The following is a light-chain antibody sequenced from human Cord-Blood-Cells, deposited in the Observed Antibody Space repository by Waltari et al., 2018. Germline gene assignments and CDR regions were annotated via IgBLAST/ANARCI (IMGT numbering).Light chain of an antibody. CDR1: QDISNY. CDR2: NAS. V-gene: IGKV1-33*01. CDR3: QQYDNLPYT. Sequence: DIQMTHSPSSLSASVGDRVTITCQASQDISNYLNWYQQKPGKTPKPLIYNASNLGTGVPSRCSGSGSVTDFTFTISSLQTEDIAKYYCQQYDNLPYTFGQGTKLEIK. J-gene: IGKJ2*01.